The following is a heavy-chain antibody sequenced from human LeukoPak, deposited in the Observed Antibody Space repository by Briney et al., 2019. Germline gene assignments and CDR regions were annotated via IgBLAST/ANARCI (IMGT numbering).Heavy chain of an antibody. CDR1: AGSISSDS. CDR3: ARSPVLRYFDWLLFDY. J-gene: IGHJ4*02. V-gene: IGHV4-59*01. D-gene: IGHD3-9*01. Sequence: SETLSLTCTVSAGSISSDSWSWIRQPPGKVLEWLGYIYYSGSTNYNPSLKSRVTLSVDTSKNQFSLKLSSVTAADTAVYYCARSPVLRYFDWLLFDYWGQGTLVTVSS. CDR2: IYYSGST.